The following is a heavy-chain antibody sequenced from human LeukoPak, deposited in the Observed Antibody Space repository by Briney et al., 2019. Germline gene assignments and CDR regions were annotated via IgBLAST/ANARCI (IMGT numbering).Heavy chain of an antibody. CDR1: GFTFSIYW. CDR3: ARDLGVYSTGFDAFDI. V-gene: IGHV3-74*01. D-gene: IGHD6-19*01. Sequence: GGSLRLSCAASGFTFSIYWMHWVRHAPGKGLVWVSRINSDGSSTNCADSVKGRFTISRDNAKNTVYLQMNSLRAEDTAVYYCARDLGVYSTGFDAFDIWGQGTMVTVSS. CDR2: INSDGSST. J-gene: IGHJ3*02.